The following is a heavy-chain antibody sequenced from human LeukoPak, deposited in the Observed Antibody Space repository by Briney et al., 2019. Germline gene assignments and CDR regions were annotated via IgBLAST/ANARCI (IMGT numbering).Heavy chain of an antibody. CDR3: AKAGPTMGWLPYY. CDR2: IRYDGSNK. J-gene: IGHJ4*02. D-gene: IGHD5-24*01. Sequence: GGSLRLSCAASGFTFSSYGMHWVRQAPGKGLEWVAFIRYDGSNKYYADSVKGRFTISRDNSKNTLYLQMNSLRAEDTAVYYCAKAGPTMGWLPYYWGQGTLVTVSS. CDR1: GFTFSSYG. V-gene: IGHV3-30*02.